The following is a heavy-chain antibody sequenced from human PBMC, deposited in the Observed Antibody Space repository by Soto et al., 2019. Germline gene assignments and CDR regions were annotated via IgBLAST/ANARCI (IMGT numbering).Heavy chain of an antibody. V-gene: IGHV4-39*01. CDR3: ARHGYTSGRTYFDY. Sequence: SETLSLTCSVSGGSISSSSYFWGWVRQPPGKGLEWIGTIYYSGSTYYNPSLKSRLTTSLDTSKNQFSLKLTSVTAADTAVYYCARHGYTSGRTYFDYWGQGTLVTVSS. CDR2: IYYSGST. D-gene: IGHD6-19*01. CDR1: GGSISSSSYF. J-gene: IGHJ4*02.